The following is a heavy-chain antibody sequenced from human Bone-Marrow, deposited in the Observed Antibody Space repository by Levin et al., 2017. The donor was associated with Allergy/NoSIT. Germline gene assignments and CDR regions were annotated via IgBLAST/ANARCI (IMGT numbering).Heavy chain of an antibody. V-gene: IGHV3-30*03. J-gene: IGHJ4*02. CDR1: GFTFSSYG. CDR2: ISYDGSNK. D-gene: IGHD6-13*01. CDR3: ATHYSIAAAAFDY. Sequence: GGSLRLSCAASGFTFSSYGMHWVRQAPGKGLEWVAVISYDGSNKYYADSVKGRFTISRDNSKNTLYLQMNSLRAEDTAVYYCATHYSIAAAAFDYWGQGTLVTVSS.